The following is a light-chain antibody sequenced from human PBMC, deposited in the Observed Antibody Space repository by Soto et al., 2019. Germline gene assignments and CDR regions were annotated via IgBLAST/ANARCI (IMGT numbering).Light chain of an antibody. V-gene: IGKV3-20*01. J-gene: IGKJ4*01. CDR1: QSVSSSY. CDR2: GTS. Sequence: IVLTHSPGTLSLSPGERATLSCRASQSVSSSYLVWYQQRPGQPPRLLIYGTSTRAAGISDRFSGSGSGTDFTLTIYRLEPGDSAVYYCQQYGTSALTSGGGTKV. CDR3: QQYGTSALT.